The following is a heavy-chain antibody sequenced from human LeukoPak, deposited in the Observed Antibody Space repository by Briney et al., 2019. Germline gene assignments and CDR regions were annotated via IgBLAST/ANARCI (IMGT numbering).Heavy chain of an antibody. Sequence: GSLRLSCAASGFTFSSYEMNWVRQAPGKGLEWVSYISSSGSTIYYADSVKGRFTISRDNAKNSLYLQMNSLRAEDTAVYYCARGHYGSENGYWGQGTLVTVSS. V-gene: IGHV3-48*03. CDR1: GFTFSSYE. D-gene: IGHD3-10*01. CDR2: ISSSGSTI. J-gene: IGHJ4*02. CDR3: ARGHYGSENGY.